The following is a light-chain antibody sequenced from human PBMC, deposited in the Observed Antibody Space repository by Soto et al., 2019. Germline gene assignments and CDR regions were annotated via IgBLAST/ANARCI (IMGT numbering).Light chain of an antibody. CDR1: QSVSSSY. CDR2: GAS. J-gene: IGKJ1*01. V-gene: IGKV3D-7*01. Sequence: EIVMTQSPATLSLSPGERATLSCRASQSVSSSYLSWYQQKPGQAPRLLIYGASTRATGIPARFSGSGSGTDFTLTISSQQPEDFAVYYCQQDYNLPWTFGQGTKGEIK. CDR3: QQDYNLPWT.